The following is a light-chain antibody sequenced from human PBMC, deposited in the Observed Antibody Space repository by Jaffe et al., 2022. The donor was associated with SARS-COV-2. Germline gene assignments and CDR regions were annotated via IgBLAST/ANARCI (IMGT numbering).Light chain of an antibody. J-gene: IGLJ2*01. Sequence: QSELTQPPSASGTPGQRVTISCSGSSSNIGSNSVYWYQQLPGTAPKLLIFRNNQRPSGVPDRFSGSKSGTSASLAISGLRSEDEADYYCAAWDDSLSGLVVFGGGTKLTVL. V-gene: IGLV1-47*01. CDR1: SSNIGSNS. CDR3: AAWDDSLSGLVV. CDR2: RNN.